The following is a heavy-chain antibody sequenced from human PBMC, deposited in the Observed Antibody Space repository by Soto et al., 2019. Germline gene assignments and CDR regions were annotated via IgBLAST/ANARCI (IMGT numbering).Heavy chain of an antibody. J-gene: IGHJ6*03. CDR3: ARRKNFGVVLHYYMDV. Sequence: SETLSLTCAVYGGSFSGYYWSWIRQPPGKGLEWIGEINHSGSTNYNPSLKSRVTISVDTSKNQFSLKLSSVTAADTAVYYCARRKNFGVVLHYYMDVWGKGTTVT. CDR1: GGSFSGYY. D-gene: IGHD3-3*01. CDR2: INHSGST. V-gene: IGHV4-34*01.